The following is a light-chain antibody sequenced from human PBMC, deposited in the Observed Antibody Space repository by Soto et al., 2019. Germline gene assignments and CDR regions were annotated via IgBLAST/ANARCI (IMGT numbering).Light chain of an antibody. CDR3: QQYYSSPRT. CDR1: QSVNSN. Sequence: EIVMTQSPATLSVSPGERATLSCRASQSVNSNLAWYQQKPGQPPKLLIYWASTRESGVPDRFSGSGSGTDFTLTISSLQAEDVAVYYCQQYYSSPRTFGQGTKVDIK. CDR2: WAS. V-gene: IGKV3-15*01. J-gene: IGKJ1*01.